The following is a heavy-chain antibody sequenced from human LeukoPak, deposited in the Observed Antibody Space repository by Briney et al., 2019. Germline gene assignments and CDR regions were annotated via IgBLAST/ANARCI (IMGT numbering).Heavy chain of an antibody. J-gene: IGHJ4*02. CDR3: GKTTTGYSSGRNPAWPVDY. V-gene: IGHV3-23*01. Sequence: PGGSLRLSCAASGFSFSNFGMAWVRQAPGKGLEWVSGIFGSGGSAHYADSVKGRFTISRDNSQNTVYLQMNSLRAEDTAVYYCGKTTTGYSSGRNPAWPVDYWGQGTLVTVSS. CDR2: IFGSGGSA. D-gene: IGHD6-19*01. CDR1: GFSFSNFG.